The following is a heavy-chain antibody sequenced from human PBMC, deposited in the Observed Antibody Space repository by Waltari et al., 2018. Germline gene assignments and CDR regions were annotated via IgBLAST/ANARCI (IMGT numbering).Heavy chain of an antibody. CDR2: IYWNDDK. Sequence: QITLKESGPTLVKPTQTLTLTCTFSGFSLSTSGVGVGWIRQPPGKALEWLALIYWNDDKRYSPSLKRRLTITKDTSKNQVVLTMTNMDPVDTATYYCAHRLVRGVQQLKSTFNYFDYWGQGTLVTVSS. CDR3: AHRLVRGVQQLKSTFNYFDY. V-gene: IGHV2-5*01. CDR1: GFSLSTSGVG. J-gene: IGHJ4*02. D-gene: IGHD6-13*01.